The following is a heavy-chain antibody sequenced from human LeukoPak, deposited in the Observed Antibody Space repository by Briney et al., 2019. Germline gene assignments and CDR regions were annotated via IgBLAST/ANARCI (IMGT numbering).Heavy chain of an antibody. D-gene: IGHD5-18*01. Sequence: ASVKVSCKASGGTFSSYAISWVRQAPGQGLEWMGWIDPNNGDTNYTQKFQGWVTMTRDTSISTAYMELSRLRSDDTALYYCARGEYSLNSWGQGTLVTVST. J-gene: IGHJ4*02. CDR1: GGTFSSYA. CDR3: ARGEYSLNS. CDR2: IDPNNGDT. V-gene: IGHV1-2*04.